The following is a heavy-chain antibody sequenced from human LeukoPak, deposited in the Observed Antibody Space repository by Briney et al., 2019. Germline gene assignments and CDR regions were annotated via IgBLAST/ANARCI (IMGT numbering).Heavy chain of an antibody. CDR2: ISSSGSTI. V-gene: IGHV3-48*03. D-gene: IGHD5-24*01. Sequence: GGSLRLSCAASGFTFSSYEMNWVRQAPGKVLEWVSYISSSGSTIYYADSVKGRFTMSRDNAKNSLYLQMNSLRAEDTAVYYCARDRDGYNCVFDYWGQGTLVTVSS. CDR3: ARDRDGYNCVFDY. J-gene: IGHJ4*02. CDR1: GFTFSSYE.